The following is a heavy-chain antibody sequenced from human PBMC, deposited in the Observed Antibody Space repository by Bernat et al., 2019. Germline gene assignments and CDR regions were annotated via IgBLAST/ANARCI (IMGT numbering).Heavy chain of an antibody. J-gene: IGHJ4*02. D-gene: IGHD6-19*01. CDR3: ASIAVAGIDY. V-gene: IGHV3-48*03. Sequence: EVQLVESGGGLVQPGGSLRLSCAASGFTFSSYELNWVRQAPGKGLEWISYISSSGSAIYYADSVKGRFTISRDNAKNSLYLQMNNLRAEDTAVYYCASIAVAGIDYWGQGTLVTVSS. CDR2: ISSSGSAI. CDR1: GFTFSSYE.